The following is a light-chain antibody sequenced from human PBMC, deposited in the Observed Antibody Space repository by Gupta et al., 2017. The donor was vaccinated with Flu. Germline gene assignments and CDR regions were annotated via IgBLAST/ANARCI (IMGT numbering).Light chain of an antibody. CDR1: QSLLHSNGYHY. V-gene: IGKV2-28*01. CDR3: MQALQIPPT. Sequence: VTPGEPAAISCRCGQSLLHSNGYHYLEWYLQKTGQSPQLLLYMGSHRASGVPEKCSGSGSGRDFTLKISGVEGEDDGVYYCMQALQIPPTFGQGTRLEIK. J-gene: IGKJ2*01. CDR2: MGS.